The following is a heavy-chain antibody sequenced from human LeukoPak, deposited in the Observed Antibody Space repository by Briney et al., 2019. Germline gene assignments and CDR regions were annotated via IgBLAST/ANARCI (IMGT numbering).Heavy chain of an antibody. V-gene: IGHV3-48*03. D-gene: IGHD3-22*01. CDR1: GFTFSSYE. J-gene: IGHJ3*02. CDR3: ATDHYYDSSGYYFRAFDI. CDR2: ISSSGTPI. Sequence: GGSLRLSCAASGFTFSSYEMNWVRQAPGKGLEWISYISSSGTPIFYADSVKGRFTISRDNAKNSLYLQMNSLRDEDTAVYYCATDHYYDSSGYYFRAFDIWGQGTMVTVSS.